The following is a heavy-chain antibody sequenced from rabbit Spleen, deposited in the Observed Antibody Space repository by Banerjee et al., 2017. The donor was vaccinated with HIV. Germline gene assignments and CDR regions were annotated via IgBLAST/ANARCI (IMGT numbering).Heavy chain of an antibody. Sequence: QEQLVESGGGLVQPEGSLTLTCTASGFSFSSGYFMCWVRQAPGKGLELIACIYTGNGKTYYASWAKGRFTISRSSSTTVTLQMTSLTAADTATYFCARDAGSYDYIDVYFNLWGPGTLVTVS. V-gene: IGHV1S45*01. D-gene: IGHD8-1*01. CDR3: ARDAGSYDYIDVYFNL. CDR1: GFSFSSGYF. CDR2: IYTGNGKT. J-gene: IGHJ4*01.